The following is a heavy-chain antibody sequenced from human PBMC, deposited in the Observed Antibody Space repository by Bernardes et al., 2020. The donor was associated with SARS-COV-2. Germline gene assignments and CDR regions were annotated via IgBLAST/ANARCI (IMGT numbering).Heavy chain of an antibody. D-gene: IGHD1-1*01. CDR2: VYASGYT. CDR3: AREEVEMTTTFAQAYGMDV. Sequence: SETLSLTCTVSTGSLSNYYWSWIRQPAGKGLEWIGRVYASGYTNYNPSLKSRATMSLDTSKNQFSLELSSVTAADTAVYYCAREEVEMTTTFAQAYGMDVWGQGTTV. J-gene: IGHJ6*02. CDR1: TGSLSNYY. V-gene: IGHV4-4*07.